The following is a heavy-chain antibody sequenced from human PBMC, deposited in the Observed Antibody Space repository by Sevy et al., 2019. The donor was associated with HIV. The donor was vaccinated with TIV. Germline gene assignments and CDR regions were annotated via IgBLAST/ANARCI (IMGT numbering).Heavy chain of an antibody. V-gene: IGHV3-30-3*01. D-gene: IGHD3-16*01. CDR3: ARDPHSVPHWGSFDS. J-gene: IGHJ4*02. Sequence: GESLKISCEASGFTFTRYAFHWVRQAPGKGLEWVAVVSKEGTNKYYADSVKGRFTISRDNPRNTLYLQMQSLRADDTAVYFCARDPHSVPHWGSFDSWGQGTLVTVSS. CDR2: VSKEGTNK. CDR1: GFTFTRYA.